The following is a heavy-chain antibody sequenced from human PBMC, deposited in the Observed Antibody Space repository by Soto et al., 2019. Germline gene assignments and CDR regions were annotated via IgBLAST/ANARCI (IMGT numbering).Heavy chain of an antibody. CDR1: GGSISSHY. Sequence: SETLSLTCSISGGSISSHYWTWIRQSPGKGLEWIGDIYNSGSTTYNPSLKSRVTISVDTSKNQFSLKLSSVTAAETAVYYCASSSQWGQGTLVTVSS. D-gene: IGHD3-10*01. CDR2: IYNSGST. J-gene: IGHJ4*02. CDR3: ASSSQ. V-gene: IGHV4-59*11.